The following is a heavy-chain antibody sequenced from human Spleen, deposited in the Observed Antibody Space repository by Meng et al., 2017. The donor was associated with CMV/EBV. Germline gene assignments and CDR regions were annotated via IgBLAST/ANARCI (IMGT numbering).Heavy chain of an antibody. V-gene: IGHV4-34*01. CDR2: INHRGST. CDR1: FSGYF. Sequence: FSGYFWTWIRQPPGKGLEWIGEINHRGSTNYNPSVESRISISVDTSKNQFSLKMPSVTAADTAVYYCARRGPSYTSSSSSSGHIDYWGQGTLVTVSS. J-gene: IGHJ4*02. CDR3: ARRGPSYTSSSSSSGHIDY. D-gene: IGHD6-13*01.